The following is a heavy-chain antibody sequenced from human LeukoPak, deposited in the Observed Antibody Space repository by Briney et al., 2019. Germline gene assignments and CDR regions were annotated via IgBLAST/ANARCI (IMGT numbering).Heavy chain of an antibody. Sequence: GGSLRLSCAASGFTFSSYAMRWVRQAPGKGLEWVSGINWNGGSTDYADSVKGRFTISRDNAKNSLYLQMNSLRAEDTALYYCARRESTYQNYYYFYYMDVWGKGTTVTVSS. J-gene: IGHJ6*03. CDR2: INWNGGST. CDR3: ARRESTYQNYYYFYYMDV. CDR1: GFTFSSYA. V-gene: IGHV3-20*04.